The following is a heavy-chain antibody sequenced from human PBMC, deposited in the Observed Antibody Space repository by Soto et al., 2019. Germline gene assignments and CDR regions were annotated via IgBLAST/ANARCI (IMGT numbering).Heavy chain of an antibody. Sequence: VKVSCKASGYTFTSXXISWVRQAPGQGLEWMGWISAYNGNTNYAQKLQGRVTMTTNTSTSTAYMELRSLRSDDTAVNYCARAPVFLPFDPWGQGTLVTVSS. CDR1: GYTFTSXX. V-gene: IGHV1-18*01. CDR2: ISAYNGNT. J-gene: IGHJ5*02. CDR3: ARAPVFLPFDP.